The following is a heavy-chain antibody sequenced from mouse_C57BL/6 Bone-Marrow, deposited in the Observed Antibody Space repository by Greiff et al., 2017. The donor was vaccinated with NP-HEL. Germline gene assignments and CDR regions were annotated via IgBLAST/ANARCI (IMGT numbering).Heavy chain of an antibody. D-gene: IGHD1-1*01. J-gene: IGHJ4*01. CDR2: ISNGGGST. Sequence: EVQLVESGGGLVQPGGSLKLSCAASGFTFSDYYMYWVRQTPEKRLEWVAYISNGGGSTYYPDTVKGRFTISRDNAKNTLYLQMSRLKSEDTAMYYCARHYYGSPYYAMDYWGQGTSVTVSS. V-gene: IGHV5-12*01. CDR3: ARHYYGSPYYAMDY. CDR1: GFTFSDYY.